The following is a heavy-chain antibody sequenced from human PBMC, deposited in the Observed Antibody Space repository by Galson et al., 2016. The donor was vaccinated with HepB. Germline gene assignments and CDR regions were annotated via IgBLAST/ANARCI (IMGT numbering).Heavy chain of an antibody. D-gene: IGHD5-24*01. Sequence: SVKVSCKASGGTFTSYAISWVRQAPGQGLEWMGGIIPIFGTSNYAQKFQGRVTITADESTSTAYMELSSLRSEDTAVYYCARVRDSYNHYYYYGMDVWGQGTTVTVSS. CDR1: GGTFTSYA. CDR3: ARVRDSYNHYYYYGMDV. V-gene: IGHV1-69*13. J-gene: IGHJ6*02. CDR2: IIPIFGTS.